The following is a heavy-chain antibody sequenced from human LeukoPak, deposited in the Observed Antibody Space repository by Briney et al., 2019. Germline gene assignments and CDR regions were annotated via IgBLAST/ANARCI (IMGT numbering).Heavy chain of an antibody. Sequence: GASVKVSCKASGYTFTGYYMHWVRQAPGQGLEWMGWINPNSGGTNYAQKFQGRVTMTRDTSISTAYMELSRLRSDDTAVYYCARVRQLERSAFDIWGQGTMVTVSS. CDR2: INPNSGGT. J-gene: IGHJ3*02. D-gene: IGHD1-1*01. V-gene: IGHV1-2*02. CDR1: GYTFTGYY. CDR3: ARVRQLERSAFDI.